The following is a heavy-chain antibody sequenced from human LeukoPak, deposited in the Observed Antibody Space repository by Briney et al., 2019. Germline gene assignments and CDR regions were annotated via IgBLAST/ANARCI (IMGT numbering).Heavy chain of an antibody. CDR3: ARIFGYSYGIVDY. CDR2: IYYSGST. CDR1: GGSVSSDGYY. D-gene: IGHD5-18*01. V-gene: IGHV4-39*01. Sequence: SETLSLTCTVSGGSVSSDGYYWGWIRQPPGKGLEWIGSIYYSGSTYYSPSLKSRATISVDTSMNQFSLKLSSVTAADTAAYYCARIFGYSYGIVDYWGQGTLVTVSS. J-gene: IGHJ4*02.